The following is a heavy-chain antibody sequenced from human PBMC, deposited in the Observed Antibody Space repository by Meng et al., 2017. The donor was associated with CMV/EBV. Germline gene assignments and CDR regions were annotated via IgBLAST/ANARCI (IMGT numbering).Heavy chain of an antibody. V-gene: IGHV3-33*06. D-gene: IGHD3-3*01. CDR2: IWYDGSNK. CDR1: GFTFSSYG. CDR3: AKTFTIFGVVIGMDV. J-gene: IGHJ6*02. Sequence: GGSLRLSCAASGFTFSSYGMHWVRQAPGKGLEWVAVIWYDGSNKYYADSVKGRFTISRDNSENTLYLQMNSLRAEDTAVYYCAKTFTIFGVVIGMDVWGQGTTVTVSS.